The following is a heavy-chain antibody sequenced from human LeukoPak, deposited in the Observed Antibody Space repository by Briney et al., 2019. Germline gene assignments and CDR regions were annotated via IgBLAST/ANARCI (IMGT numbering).Heavy chain of an antibody. V-gene: IGHV4-4*07. D-gene: IGHD3-10*01. CDR3: ARDQSLYYGSGSYGYYYYYYMDV. CDR1: GGSISSYY. J-gene: IGHJ6*03. Sequence: PSETLSLTCTVSGGSISSYYWSWIRKPAGKGLEWIGRIYTSGSTNYNPSLKSRVTMSVDTSKNQFSLKLSSVTAADTAVYYCARDQSLYYGSGSYGYYYYYYMDVWGKGTTVTVSS. CDR2: IYTSGST.